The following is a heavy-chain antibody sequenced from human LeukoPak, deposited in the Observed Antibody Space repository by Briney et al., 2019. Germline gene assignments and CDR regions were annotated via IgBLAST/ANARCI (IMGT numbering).Heavy chain of an antibody. J-gene: IGHJ4*02. CDR3: ARGLSGRAPESRGVSFDY. CDR2: INHSGST. V-gene: IGHV4-34*01. CDR1: GGSFSGYY. Sequence: SETLSLTCAVYGGSFSGYYWSWIRQPPGKGLEWIGEINHSGSTNYNPSLKSRVTISVDTSKNQFSLKLSSVTAADTGVYYCARGLSGRAPESRGVSFDYWGQGTLVTVSS. D-gene: IGHD3-10*01.